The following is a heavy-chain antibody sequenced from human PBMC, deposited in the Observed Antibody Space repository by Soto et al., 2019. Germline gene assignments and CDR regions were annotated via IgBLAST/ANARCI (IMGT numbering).Heavy chain of an antibody. CDR1: GYTFTSYG. D-gene: IGHD3-3*01. J-gene: IGHJ6*02. CDR3: ARIGRFLEWLPPDV. Sequence: QVQLVQSRAEVKKPGASVKVSCKASGYTFTSYGISWVRQAPGQGLEWKGWMSAYNGNTNYAQKLQGRVTMTTDTSTSTACMELRSLRSDDTAVDYCARIGRFLEWLPPDVWGQGTTVTVS. CDR2: MSAYNGNT. V-gene: IGHV1-18*01.